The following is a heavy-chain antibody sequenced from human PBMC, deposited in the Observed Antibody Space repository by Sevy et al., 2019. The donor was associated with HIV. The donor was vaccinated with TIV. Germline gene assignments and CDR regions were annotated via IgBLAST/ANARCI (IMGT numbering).Heavy chain of an antibody. CDR1: GFTFSSYG. Sequence: GGSLRLSCAASGFTFSSYGVNWLRQAPGKGLEWVAVISYDGNNRYYADSVKGRFTISRDNSKNTLYLQMNSLRADDTAVYYCARGLAALPGYYYGMDVWGLGTTVTVSS. CDR3: ARGLAALPGYYYGMDV. J-gene: IGHJ6*02. V-gene: IGHV3-30-3*01. CDR2: ISYDGNNR. D-gene: IGHD6-6*01.